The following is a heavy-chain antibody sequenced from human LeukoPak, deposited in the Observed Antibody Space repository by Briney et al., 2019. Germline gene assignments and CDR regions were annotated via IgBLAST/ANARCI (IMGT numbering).Heavy chain of an antibody. Sequence: GGSLRLSCAASGFTFTSYGMHWVRQAPGKGLEWVSLISYDGYNKYYADSVKGRFTISRDTSKNTLYLQMNSLRAEDTAVYYCAKDWSWEPLAYYGMDVWGQGTTVTVSS. D-gene: IGHD1-26*01. J-gene: IGHJ6*02. CDR2: ISYDGYNK. CDR1: GFTFTSYG. V-gene: IGHV3-30*18. CDR3: AKDWSWEPLAYYGMDV.